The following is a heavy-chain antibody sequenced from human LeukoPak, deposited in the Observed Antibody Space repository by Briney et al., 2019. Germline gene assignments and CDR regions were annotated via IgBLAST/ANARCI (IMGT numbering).Heavy chain of an antibody. Sequence: GGSLRLSCAASGFTLSSYGMHWVRQAPGKGLEWVTFIRYDGSKKYYADSVKGRFTISRDNSKNTLYLQMNSLRAEDTAVYYCAKDHYYGSGSHQQFDPWGQGTLVTVSS. D-gene: IGHD3-10*01. J-gene: IGHJ5*02. CDR2: IRYDGSKK. CDR3: AKDHYYGSGSHQQFDP. CDR1: GFTLSSYG. V-gene: IGHV3-30*02.